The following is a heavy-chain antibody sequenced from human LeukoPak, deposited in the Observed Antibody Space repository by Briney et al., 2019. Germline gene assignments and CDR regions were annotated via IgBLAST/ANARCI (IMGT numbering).Heavy chain of an antibody. V-gene: IGHV3-33*01. CDR1: GFTFSSYG. J-gene: IGHJ5*02. CDR2: IWYDGGNK. CDR3: GRKGVTMVPGGWFDH. Sequence: GGSLRLSCAASGFTFSSYGMHWVRQAPGKGLEWVAVIWYDGGNKYYADSVKGRFTISRDNSKNTLYLQMNSLRAEDTAVYYCGRKGVTMVPGGWFDHWGQGTLVTVSS. D-gene: IGHD3-10*01.